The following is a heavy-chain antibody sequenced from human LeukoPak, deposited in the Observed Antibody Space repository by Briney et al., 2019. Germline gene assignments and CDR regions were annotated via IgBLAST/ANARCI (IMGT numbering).Heavy chain of an antibody. CDR2: IYHSGSP. Sequence: TLSLTCAVACGSVGMGCDSWTWIRQPPGNGLQWIGYIYHSGSPYYNPSLKSRVTISVDRSKNQFSLKLSSVTAADKAVYFCAREVRVYWYFDLWGRGTLVTVSS. CDR3: AREVRVYWYFDL. J-gene: IGHJ2*01. V-gene: IGHV4-30-2*01. CDR1: CGSVGMGCDS.